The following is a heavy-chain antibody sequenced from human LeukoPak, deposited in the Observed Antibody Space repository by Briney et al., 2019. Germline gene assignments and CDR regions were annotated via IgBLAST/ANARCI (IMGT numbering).Heavy chain of an antibody. CDR2: ISSSGSTI. CDR1: GFTFSDYY. V-gene: IGHV3-11*01. D-gene: IGHD4-17*01. J-gene: IGHJ3*02. CDR3: ARTYYGDQLDAFDI. Sequence: GGSLRLSCAASGFTFSDYYMSWIRQAPGKGLEWISYISSSGSTIYYADSVEGRFTISRDNAKNSLYLQMNSLRAEDTAVYYCARTYYGDQLDAFDIWGQGTMVTVSS.